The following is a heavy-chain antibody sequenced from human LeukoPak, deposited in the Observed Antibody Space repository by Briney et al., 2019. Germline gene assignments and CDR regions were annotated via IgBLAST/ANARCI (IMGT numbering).Heavy chain of an antibody. CDR2: ISGSGGST. D-gene: IGHD3/OR15-3a*01. CDR1: GFTFSSYA. J-gene: IGHJ4*02. Sequence: GGSLRLSCAASGFTFSSYAMSWVRQAPGKGLEWVSAISGSGGSTYYADSVKGRFTISRDNSKNTLYLQMNSLRAEDTAVYYCANDFLWTNTYYFDYWGQGTLVTVSS. V-gene: IGHV3-23*01. CDR3: ANDFLWTNTYYFDY.